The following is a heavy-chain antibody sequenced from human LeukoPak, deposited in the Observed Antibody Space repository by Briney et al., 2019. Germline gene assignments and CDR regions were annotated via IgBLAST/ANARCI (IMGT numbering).Heavy chain of an antibody. CDR2: ISSSGST. CDR1: GDSISSGDYY. CDR3: ARGGRGGNRDFDY. Sequence: PSQTLSLTCTVSGDSISSGDYYWSWIRQPAGKGLEWIGRISSSGSTNYNPSLKSRVTISVDTSKNQFSLKLSSVTAADTAVYYCARGGRGGNRDFDYWGQGTLVTVSS. V-gene: IGHV4-61*02. D-gene: IGHD4-23*01. J-gene: IGHJ4*02.